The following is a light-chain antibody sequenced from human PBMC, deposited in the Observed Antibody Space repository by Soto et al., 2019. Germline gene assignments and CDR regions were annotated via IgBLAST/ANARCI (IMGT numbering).Light chain of an antibody. V-gene: IGKV3-11*01. CDR1: QSLGHF. Sequence: DIILAQSPATLSLSPGESATLSCRASQSLGHFLVWYQQKNGLAPRLLISDASKRATGIPARFSGSGSGTDFTLSISSLEPEDSAVYYCQQRSNWPVPFGGGTMVQIK. J-gene: IGKJ4*01. CDR2: DAS. CDR3: QQRSNWPVP.